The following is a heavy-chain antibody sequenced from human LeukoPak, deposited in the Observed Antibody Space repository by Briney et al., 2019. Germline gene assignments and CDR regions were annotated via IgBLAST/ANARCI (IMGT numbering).Heavy chain of an antibody. Sequence: SETLSLTCTVSGVSINSNNYYWGWIRQPPGKGLEWIGSIYSSGSAYYNPSLKSRVTISVDTSKNQFSLRLSFVTAADTAVYYCQSRYLEWLLEYWGQGTLVTVSS. CDR2: IYSSGSA. CDR3: QSRYLEWLLEY. J-gene: IGHJ4*02. V-gene: IGHV4-39*01. CDR1: GVSINSNNYY. D-gene: IGHD3-3*01.